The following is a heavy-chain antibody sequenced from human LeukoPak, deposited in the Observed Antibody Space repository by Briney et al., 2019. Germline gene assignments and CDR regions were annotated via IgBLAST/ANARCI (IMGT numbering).Heavy chain of an antibody. V-gene: IGHV1-69*05. D-gene: IGHD3-3*01. CDR1: GGTFSSYA. CDR3: AREFFRSGYYTNYFDY. CDR2: IIPIFGTA. Sequence: VKVSCKASGGTFSSYAISWVRQAPGQGLEWMGGIIPIFGTANYAQKFQGRVTITTDESTSTAYMELSSLRSEDTAVYYCAREFFRSGYYTNYFDYWGQGTLVTVSS. J-gene: IGHJ4*02.